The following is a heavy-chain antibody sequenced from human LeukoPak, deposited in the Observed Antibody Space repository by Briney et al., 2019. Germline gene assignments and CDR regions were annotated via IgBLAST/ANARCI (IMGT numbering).Heavy chain of an antibody. Sequence: PGRSLRLSCAASGFTFSSYGMHWVRQAPGKGLEWVANIKHDGSEDHYVDSVRGRFTISRDNAKNSPYLQMNSLRAEDTAVYYCASFPPYMVRTDAFDIWGQGTMVTVSS. V-gene: IGHV3-7*01. J-gene: IGHJ3*02. CDR2: IKHDGSED. D-gene: IGHD3-10*01. CDR3: ASFPPYMVRTDAFDI. CDR1: GFTFSSYG.